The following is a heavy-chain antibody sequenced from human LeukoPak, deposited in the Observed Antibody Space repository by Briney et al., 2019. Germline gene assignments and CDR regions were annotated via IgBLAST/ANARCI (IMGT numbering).Heavy chain of an antibody. CDR2: ISGSGGST. J-gene: IGHJ4*02. Sequence: PGESLRLSCAASGFTFSSYAMSWVRRAPGKGLEWVSAISGSGGSTYYADSVKGRFTISRDNSKNTLYLQMNSLRAEDTAVYYCAKDLWVVAAAGFDYWGQGTLVTVSS. D-gene: IGHD6-13*01. CDR1: GFTFSSYA. CDR3: AKDLWVVAAAGFDY. V-gene: IGHV3-23*01.